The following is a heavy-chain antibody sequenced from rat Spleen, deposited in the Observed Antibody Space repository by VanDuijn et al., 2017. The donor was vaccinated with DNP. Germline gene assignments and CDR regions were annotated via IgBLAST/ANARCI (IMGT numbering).Heavy chain of an antibody. CDR1: GFTFSKSA. J-gene: IGHJ2*01. D-gene: IGHD1-4*01. CDR2: ISYDGSDT. Sequence: EVQLVESGGGLVQPGRSLKISCVGSGFTFSKSAMAWVRQAPKKGLEWVATISYDGSDTYYRDSVKGRFTISRDNAKSTLYLQMDRLRSEATATYYCARALNYPGPHFDYWGQGVMVTVSS. V-gene: IGHV5-29*01. CDR3: ARALNYPGPHFDY.